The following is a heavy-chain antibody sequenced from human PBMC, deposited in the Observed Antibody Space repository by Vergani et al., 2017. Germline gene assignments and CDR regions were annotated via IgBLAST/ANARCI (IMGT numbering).Heavy chain of an antibody. V-gene: IGHV3-48*01. CDR2: ISSSSSTI. J-gene: IGHJ3*02. CDR3: ARSGTYYYDSSGYEDDAFDI. Sequence: EVQLVESGGGLVQPGGSLSPSCAASGFTFSSYSRTWVRQAPGKGLEWVSYISSSSSTIYYADSVKGRFTISRDNAKNSLYLQMNSLRAEDTAVYYCARSGTYYYDSSGYEDDAFDIWGQGTMVTVSS. CDR1: GFTFSSYS. D-gene: IGHD3-22*01.